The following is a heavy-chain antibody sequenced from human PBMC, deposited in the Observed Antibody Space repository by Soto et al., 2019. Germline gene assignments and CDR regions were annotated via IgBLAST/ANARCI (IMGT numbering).Heavy chain of an antibody. J-gene: IGHJ3*02. V-gene: IGHV1-8*01. Sequence: ASVKVSCKASGYTFTSYDINWVRQATGQGLEWMGWMNPNSGNTGYAQKFQGRVTMTRNTSISTAYMELSSLRSEDTAVYYCARVKRFYCSSTSCYIFDIWGHGTMVTVSS. CDR2: MNPNSGNT. D-gene: IGHD2-2*01. CDR1: GYTFTSYD. CDR3: ARVKRFYCSSTSCYIFDI.